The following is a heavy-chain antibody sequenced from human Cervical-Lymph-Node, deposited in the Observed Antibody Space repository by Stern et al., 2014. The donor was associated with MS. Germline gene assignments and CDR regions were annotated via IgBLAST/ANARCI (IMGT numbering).Heavy chain of an antibody. Sequence: VQLVESGGGVVQPGRSLRLSCAASGFTFSSSGMHWVRQAPGKGLEWLASIWYDRSNRYDADSVKGRFTISRDNSKNTLYLQMNSLRAEDTAVYYCAREGGNTAEYFQHWGQGTLVTVSS. V-gene: IGHV3-33*01. J-gene: IGHJ1*01. CDR2: IWYDRSNR. CDR1: GFTFSSSG. D-gene: IGHD4-23*01. CDR3: AREGGNTAEYFQH.